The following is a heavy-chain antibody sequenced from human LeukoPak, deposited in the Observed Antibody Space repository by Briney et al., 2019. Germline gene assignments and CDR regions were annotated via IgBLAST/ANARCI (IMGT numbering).Heavy chain of an antibody. V-gene: IGHV4-34*01. Sequence: PSETLSLTCAVYGGSLTTYFWSWIRQPPGKGLEWIGEITHFGSTNYNPSLRGRVTISRDTSKNQFSLRLTSVTAADTAVYYCATIITTYYMDVWGKGTTVTVSS. D-gene: IGHD3-22*01. CDR2: ITHFGST. CDR3: ATIITTYYMDV. J-gene: IGHJ6*03. CDR1: GGSLTTYF.